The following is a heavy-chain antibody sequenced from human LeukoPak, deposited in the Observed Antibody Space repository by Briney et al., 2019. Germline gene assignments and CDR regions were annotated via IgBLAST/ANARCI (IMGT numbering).Heavy chain of an antibody. CDR1: GFTFSSYS. CDR3: ARAIPPNNPRTPRGAFDI. V-gene: IGHV3-30*03. Sequence: PGGSLRLSCAASGFTFSSYSMNWVRQAPGKGLEWVAVISYDGSNKYYVDSVKGRFTISRDNSTNTLYLQMNSLRAEDTAVYYCARAIPPNNPRTPRGAFDIWGQGTMVTVSS. J-gene: IGHJ3*02. D-gene: IGHD1-14*01. CDR2: ISYDGSNK.